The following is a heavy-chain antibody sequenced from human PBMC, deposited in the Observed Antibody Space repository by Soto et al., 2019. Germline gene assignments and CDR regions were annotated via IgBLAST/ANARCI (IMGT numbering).Heavy chain of an antibody. J-gene: IGHJ6*02. V-gene: IGHV3-30*18. CDR3: AKDSRPHGNYYYYYGMDV. CDR1: GFSFSSYG. CDR2: ISYDGSNK. D-gene: IGHD1-1*01. Sequence: GGSLTLSCPASGFSFSSYGMHWVRQAPGKGLEWVAVISYDGSNKYYADSVKGRFTISRDNSENTLYLQMNSLRAEDTAVYYCAKDSRPHGNYYYYYGMDVWGQGTTVTVSS.